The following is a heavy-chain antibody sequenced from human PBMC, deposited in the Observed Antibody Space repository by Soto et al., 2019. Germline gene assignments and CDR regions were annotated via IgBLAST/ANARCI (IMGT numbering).Heavy chain of an antibody. Sequence: EVQLLESGGGLVQPGGSLTISCAASGFTFIDFAMSWVRQAPGKGLEWVSNLSGSGRAAHYADSVKGRFTISRDNSNNTLYLQMKGLTAEDTAVYHCAKGTSAQLWGQGTLVTVSS. CDR1: GFTFIDFA. J-gene: IGHJ4*02. V-gene: IGHV3-23*01. CDR2: LSGSGRAA. CDR3: AKGTSAQL. D-gene: IGHD2-2*01.